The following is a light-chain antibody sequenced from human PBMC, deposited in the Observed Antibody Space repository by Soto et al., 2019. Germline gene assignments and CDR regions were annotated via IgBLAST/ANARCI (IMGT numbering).Light chain of an antibody. CDR3: QQRSNWPRLT. V-gene: IGKV3-11*01. CDR2: DAS. Sequence: EIVLTQSPATLSLSPGERATLSCRASQNVSSYLAWYQQKPGQAPRLLIYDASNRAIGIPTRFSGSGSGTDFTLTISSLQPEDFAVYFCQQRSNWPRLTFGGGTKVEI. J-gene: IGKJ4*01. CDR1: QNVSSY.